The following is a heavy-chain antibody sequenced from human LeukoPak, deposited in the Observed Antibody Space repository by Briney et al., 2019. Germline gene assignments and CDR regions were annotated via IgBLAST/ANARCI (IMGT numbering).Heavy chain of an antibody. V-gene: IGHV3-64D*09. CDR2: ITDNAYST. J-gene: IGHJ4*02. Sequence: QPGGSLRLSCLASGFTFSNYAMHWVRQAPGKGLEYISAITDNAYSTYYADSVKGRFTISRDNSKNTLYLQMSSLTPEDMAVYYCVKRATVGAPSPLFDYWGQGTLVTVSS. D-gene: IGHD1-26*01. CDR3: VKRATVGAPSPLFDY. CDR1: GFTFSNYA.